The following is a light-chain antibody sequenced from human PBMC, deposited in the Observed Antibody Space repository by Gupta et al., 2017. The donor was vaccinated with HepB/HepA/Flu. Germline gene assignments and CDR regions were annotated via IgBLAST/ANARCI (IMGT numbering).Light chain of an antibody. CDR3: QQGHSPLT. CDR1: QSISSY. J-gene: IGKJ3*01. V-gene: IGKV1-39*01. CDR2: AAS. Sequence: DIQMTPSPSSLSASVGDRVTITCRASQSISSYLNWYQQKPGKAPKLLIYAASSLQSGVPSRFSGSGSGTDFTLTISSLQPEEFATYYCQQGHSPLTFGTGTKVDIK.